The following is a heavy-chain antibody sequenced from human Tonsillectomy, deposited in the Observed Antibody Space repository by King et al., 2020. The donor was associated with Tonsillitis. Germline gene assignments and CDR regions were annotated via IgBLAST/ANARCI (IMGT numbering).Heavy chain of an antibody. CDR3: AAGYYDSSGFSFYNYFYIDV. D-gene: IGHD3-22*01. CDR1: GGTFGGCA. V-gene: IGHV1-69*06. Sequence: GGGGGKGGGCGRGACRGAGGTFGGCASGWGRQGPGQGLVWFGGILPRVGTPYISQDFQGRITFTADKSTRTASMELSSLRSEDTAVYFCAAGYYDSSGFSFYNYFYIDVWGKGATVTVSS. CDR2: ILPRVGTP. J-gene: IGHJ6*03.